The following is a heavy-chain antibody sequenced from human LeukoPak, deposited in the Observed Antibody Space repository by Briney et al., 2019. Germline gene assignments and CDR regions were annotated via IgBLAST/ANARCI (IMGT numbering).Heavy chain of an antibody. CDR1: GGSFSGYY. Sequence: SETLSLTCAVYGGSFSGYYWSWLRQPPGKGLEWIGEINHSGSTNYNPSLKSRVTISVDTSKNQFSLTLSSVTAADTAVYYCARRIYYGSGSYYNWFDPWGQGTLVTVSS. D-gene: IGHD3-10*01. V-gene: IGHV4-34*01. CDR2: INHSGST. CDR3: ARRIYYGSGSYYNWFDP. J-gene: IGHJ5*02.